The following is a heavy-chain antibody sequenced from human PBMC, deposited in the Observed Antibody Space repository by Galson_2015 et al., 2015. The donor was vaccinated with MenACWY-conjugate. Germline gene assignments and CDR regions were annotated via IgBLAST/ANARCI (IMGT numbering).Heavy chain of an antibody. CDR1: GFTFSSHW. CDR3: ARETLAVVTDFDY. Sequence: SLRLSCAVYGFTFSSHWMSWVRQAPGKGLEWVDNIKEDGSEKYYVDSVKGRFTISRDNAKNALYLQMNSLRAEDTAVYYCARETLAVVTDFDYWGQGTLVTVSS. J-gene: IGHJ4*02. CDR2: IKEDGSEK. V-gene: IGHV3-7*03. D-gene: IGHD2-21*02.